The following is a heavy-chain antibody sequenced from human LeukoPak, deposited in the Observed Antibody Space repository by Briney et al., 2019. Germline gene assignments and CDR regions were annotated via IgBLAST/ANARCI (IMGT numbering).Heavy chain of an antibody. J-gene: IGHJ6*03. CDR1: GGTFSSYA. CDR3: ARGYYYGSGSYSGVYYYYMDV. V-gene: IGHV1-69*06. CDR2: IIPIFGTA. Sequence: ASVKVSCTASGGTFSSYAISWVRQAPGQGLEWMGGIIPIFGTANYAQKFQGRVTITADKSTSTAYMELSSLRSEDTAVYYCARGYYYGSGSYSGVYYYYMDVWGKGTTVTVSS. D-gene: IGHD3-10*01.